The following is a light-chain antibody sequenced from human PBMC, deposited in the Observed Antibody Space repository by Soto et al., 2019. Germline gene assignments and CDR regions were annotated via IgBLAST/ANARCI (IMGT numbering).Light chain of an antibody. Sequence: ENVLTQSPATLSLSPGERATLSCRASQSVSSNLAWYQQKPGQAPRLLIYDASNRAAGIPARFSGSGSGTDFTLTISRLEPEDFAVYYCQQYGTSLWTFGQGTKVDIK. CDR3: QQYGTSLWT. V-gene: IGKV3-20*01. J-gene: IGKJ1*01. CDR2: DAS. CDR1: QSVSSN.